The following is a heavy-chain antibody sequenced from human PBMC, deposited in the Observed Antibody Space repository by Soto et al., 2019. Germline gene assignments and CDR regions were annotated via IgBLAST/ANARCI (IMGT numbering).Heavy chain of an antibody. V-gene: IGHV1-69*13. CDR2: IIPIFGTA. J-gene: IGHJ6*02. CDR3: AXXXAVXXXXXXXXGMXV. D-gene: IGHD6-19*01. CDR1: GGTFSSYA. Sequence: GASVKVSCKASGGTFSSYAISWVRQAPGQGLEWMGGIIPIFGTANYAQKIQGRVTITADESTSTANMELSSLRSEDTAVYYCAXXXAVXXXXXXXXGMXVWGQG.